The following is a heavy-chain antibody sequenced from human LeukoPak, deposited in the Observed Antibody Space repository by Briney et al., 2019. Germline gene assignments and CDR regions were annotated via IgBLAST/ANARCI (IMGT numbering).Heavy chain of an antibody. J-gene: IGHJ5*02. Sequence: GGSLRLSCAVSGFTFDDYAMHWVRQVPGEGLEWVSGINWNSDSIGYADSVKGRFTTSRDNAKNSLYLQMNSLRVEDTAIYYCYYASGSYPWGQGTLVTVSS. CDR1: GFTFDDYA. D-gene: IGHD3-10*01. CDR3: YYASGSYP. V-gene: IGHV3-9*01. CDR2: INWNSDSI.